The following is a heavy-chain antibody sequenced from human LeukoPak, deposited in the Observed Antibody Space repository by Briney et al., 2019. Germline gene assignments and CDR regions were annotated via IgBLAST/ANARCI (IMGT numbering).Heavy chain of an antibody. D-gene: IGHD6-19*01. J-gene: IGHJ5*02. V-gene: IGHV1-2*02. CDR2: INPNSGGT. CDR3: ARDVVAGTGDWFDP. CDR1: GYSLTGYY. Sequence: ASVKVSCKASGYSLTGYYMHWVRQAPGQGLEWMGWINPNSGGTNYAQKFQGRVTMTRGTSISTAYMELSRLRSDDTAVYYCARDVVAGTGDWFDPWGQGTLVTVSS.